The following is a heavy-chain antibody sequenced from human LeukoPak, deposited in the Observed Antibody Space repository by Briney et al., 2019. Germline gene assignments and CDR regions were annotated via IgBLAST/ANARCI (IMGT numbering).Heavy chain of an antibody. CDR1: GFPFSNYW. D-gene: IGHD3-22*01. CDR2: INSDGINT. V-gene: IGHV3-74*01. CDR3: ARDLGQYYDTSDNWFDP. Sequence: PGGSLRLSCAASGFPFSNYWIHWVRQAPGKGLVWVSRINSDGINTSFAVSVKGRFTISRDNAKNTLNLQMNSLRAEDTAVYYCARDLGQYYDTSDNWFDPWGQGTLVTVSS. J-gene: IGHJ5*02.